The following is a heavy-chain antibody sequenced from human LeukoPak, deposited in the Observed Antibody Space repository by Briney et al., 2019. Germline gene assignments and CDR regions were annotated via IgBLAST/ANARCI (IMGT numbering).Heavy chain of an antibody. CDR1: GFTFSSYG. V-gene: IGHV3-23*01. D-gene: IGHD3-22*01. CDR3: AKTSVVVKGEFDY. CDR2: ISGSGGST. Sequence: GGSLRLSCAASGFTFSSYGMSWVRQAPGKGLEWVSAISGSGGSTYYADSVKGRFTISRDNSKNTLYLQMNSLRAEDTAVYYCAKTSVVVKGEFDYWGQGTLVTVSS. J-gene: IGHJ4*02.